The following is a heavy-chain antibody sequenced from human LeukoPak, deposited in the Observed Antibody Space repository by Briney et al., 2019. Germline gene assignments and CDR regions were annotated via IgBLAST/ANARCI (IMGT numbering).Heavy chain of an antibody. J-gene: IGHJ5*02. CDR3: ARSDPVAGTDNWFDP. Sequence: SETLSLTCTVSGGSIGSYYWSWIRQPPGKGLEWIGYIYYSGSTNYNPSLKSRVTISVDTSKNQFSLKLSSVTAADTAVYYCARSDPVAGTDNWFDPWGQGTLVTVSS. CDR1: GGSIGSYY. CDR2: IYYSGST. V-gene: IGHV4-59*01. D-gene: IGHD6-19*01.